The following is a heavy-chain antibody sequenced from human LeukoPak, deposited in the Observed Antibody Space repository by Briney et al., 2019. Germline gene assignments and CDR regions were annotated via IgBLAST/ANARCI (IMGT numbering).Heavy chain of an antibody. CDR3: ARDQYDSSGYYYY. V-gene: IGHV1-69*05. J-gene: IGHJ4*02. D-gene: IGHD3-22*01. CDR1: GGTFSSYA. Sequence: SVKVSCRASGGTFSSYAISWVRQAPGQGLEWMGRIIPIFGTANYAQKFQGRVTITTDESTSTAYMELSSLRSEDTAVYYCARDQYDSSGYYYYWGQGTLVTVSS. CDR2: IIPIFGTA.